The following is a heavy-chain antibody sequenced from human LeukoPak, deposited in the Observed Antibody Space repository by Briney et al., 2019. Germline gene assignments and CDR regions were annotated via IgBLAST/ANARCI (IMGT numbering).Heavy chain of an antibody. CDR1: GFTFSSYW. CDR3: ARSYCSSTTCGFDP. D-gene: IGHD2-2*01. J-gene: IGHJ5*02. CDR2: IKQDGSEK. Sequence: GGSLRLSCAASGFTFSSYWMSWVRQAPGKGLEWVANIKQDGSEKYYVDSVKGRFTISRDNAKNSLYLQMSSLRAEDTAVYYCARSYCSSTTCGFDPWGQGTLVTVSS. V-gene: IGHV3-7*01.